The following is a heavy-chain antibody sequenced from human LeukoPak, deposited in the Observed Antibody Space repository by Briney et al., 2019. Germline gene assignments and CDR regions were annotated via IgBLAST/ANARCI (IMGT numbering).Heavy chain of an antibody. CDR3: ARSGSDYFDY. J-gene: IGHJ4*02. V-gene: IGHV4-4*07. Sequence: SETLSHTCTVSGGSMSSYYWNWIRQPAGKGLEWIGRIYTSGSTNYNPSLKSRVTMSVDTSKNQFSLKLSSVTAADTAVYYCARSGSDYFDYWGQGTLVTVSS. CDR1: GGSMSSYY. CDR2: IYTSGST. D-gene: IGHD1-26*01.